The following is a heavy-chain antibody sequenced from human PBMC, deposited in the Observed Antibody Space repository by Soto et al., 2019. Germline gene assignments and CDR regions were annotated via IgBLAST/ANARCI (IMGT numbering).Heavy chain of an antibody. J-gene: IGHJ5*02. CDR2: MYFGGSF. CDR1: GASVSNVY. Sequence: QMQLQASGPGLVKPSETLSLTCNVSGASVSNVYWSWIRQPPGKGLEWIGFMYFGGSFNYNPSLTSRATISVETSKNQFSMKLTSVTASDTAVYYCARNYYDSTGFAVDPWGQGTLVTVSS. CDR3: ARNYYDSTGFAVDP. V-gene: IGHV4-59*02. D-gene: IGHD3-22*01.